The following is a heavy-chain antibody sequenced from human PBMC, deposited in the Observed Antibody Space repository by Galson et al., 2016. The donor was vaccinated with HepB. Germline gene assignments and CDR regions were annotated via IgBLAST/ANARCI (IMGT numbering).Heavy chain of an antibody. J-gene: IGHJ4*02. V-gene: IGHV3-33*01. CDR3: ARDLYSSSFIDY. CDR2: IWYDGSNK. D-gene: IGHD6-6*01. Sequence: SLRLSCAASGFTFSKYGMHWVRQAPGKGLEWVAVIWYDGSNKYYADSVKGRFTILRDNSKNTVYLQMNSLRAEDTAMYYCARDLYSSSFIDYWGQGTLVTVSS. CDR1: GFTFSKYG.